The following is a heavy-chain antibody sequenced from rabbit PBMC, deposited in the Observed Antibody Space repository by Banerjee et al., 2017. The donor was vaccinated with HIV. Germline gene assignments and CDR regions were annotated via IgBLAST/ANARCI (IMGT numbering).Heavy chain of an antibody. D-gene: IGHD2-1*01. Sequence: QSLEESGGDLVKPGASLTLTCTASGFSFSSSYYMCWVRQAPGKGLEWIGCIDPIFGSTDYATWVNGRFTISSHSAQNTLYLQLNSLTAADTATYFCAHGGDNAWEYHSWGPGTLVTVS. CDR3: AHGGDNAWEYHS. CDR1: GFSFSSSYY. V-gene: IGHV1S40*01. J-gene: IGHJ4*01. CDR2: IDPIFGST.